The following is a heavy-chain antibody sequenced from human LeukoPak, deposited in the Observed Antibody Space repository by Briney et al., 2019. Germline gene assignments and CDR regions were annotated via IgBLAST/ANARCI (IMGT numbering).Heavy chain of an antibody. Sequence: GGSLRLSCAASGFTFGDYAMHWVRQAPGKGLEWVSGISWNSGSIGYADSVKGRFTISRDNAKSSLYLQMNSLRAEDTALYYCAKDSIAARRGYYYYMDVWGKGTTVTVSS. J-gene: IGHJ6*03. CDR3: AKDSIAARRGYYYYMDV. D-gene: IGHD6-6*01. CDR1: GFTFGDYA. CDR2: ISWNSGSI. V-gene: IGHV3-9*01.